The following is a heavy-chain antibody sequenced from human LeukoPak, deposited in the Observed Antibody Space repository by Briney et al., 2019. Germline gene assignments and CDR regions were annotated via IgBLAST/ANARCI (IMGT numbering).Heavy chain of an antibody. J-gene: IGHJ3*02. Sequence: GGSLRLSCAASGFTFSSYGMHWVRQAPGKGLEWVAVISYDGSNKYYADSVKGRFTISRDNSKNTLYLQMNSLRAEDTAVYYCANIIVAHALDAFDIWGQGTMVTVSS. V-gene: IGHV3-30*18. D-gene: IGHD5-12*01. CDR3: ANIIVAHALDAFDI. CDR2: ISYDGSNK. CDR1: GFTFSSYG.